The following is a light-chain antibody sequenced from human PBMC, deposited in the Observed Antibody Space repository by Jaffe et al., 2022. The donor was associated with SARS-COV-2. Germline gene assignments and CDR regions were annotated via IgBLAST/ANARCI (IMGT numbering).Light chain of an antibody. CDR2: DAS. J-gene: IGKJ1*01. V-gene: IGKV3-20*01. CDR1: QSVVSSY. Sequence: EIVLTQSPGTLSLSPGERATLSCRAGQSVVSSYLAWYQQKPGQAPRLLIYDASSRATGIPDRFSGSGSGTDFTLTISRLEPEDFAVYYCQQYGSSPRTFGQGTKVEIK. CDR3: QQYGSSPRT.